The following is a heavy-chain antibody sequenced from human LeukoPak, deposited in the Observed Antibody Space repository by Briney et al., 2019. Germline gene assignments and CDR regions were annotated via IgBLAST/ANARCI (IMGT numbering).Heavy chain of an antibody. CDR1: GFTFSSYA. V-gene: IGHV3-23*01. CDR3: AWGGGTGYYNWFDP. Sequence: GESLRLSCAASGFTFSSYAMTWVRQTPGKGLEWVSTISGSGGSTFYADSVKGRFTISRDNSKTTLFLQMNSLRVEDTAVYYCAWGGGTGYYNWFDPWGQGTLVTVSS. D-gene: IGHD3-9*01. J-gene: IGHJ5*02. CDR2: ISGSGGST.